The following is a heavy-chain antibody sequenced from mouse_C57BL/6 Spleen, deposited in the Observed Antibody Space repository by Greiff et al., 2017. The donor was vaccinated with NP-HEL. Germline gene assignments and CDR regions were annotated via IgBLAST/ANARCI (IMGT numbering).Heavy chain of an antibody. J-gene: IGHJ1*03. CDR3: AREGSSGYVGYFDV. Sequence: VQLQQSGPELVKPGASVKISCKASGYAFSSSWMNWVKQRPGKGLEWIGRIYPGDGDTNYNGKFKGKATLTADKSSSTAYMQLSSLTSEDSAVYFCAREGSSGYVGYFDVWGTGTTVTVSS. D-gene: IGHD3-2*02. CDR2: IYPGDGDT. CDR1: GYAFSSSW. V-gene: IGHV1-82*01.